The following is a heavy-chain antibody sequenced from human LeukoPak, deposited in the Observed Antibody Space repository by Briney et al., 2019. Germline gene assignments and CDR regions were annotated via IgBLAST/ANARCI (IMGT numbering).Heavy chain of an antibody. CDR2: INHSGST. J-gene: IGHJ4*02. Sequence: SETLSLTCAVYGGSFSGYYWSWIRQPPGKGLEWIGEINHSGSTNYNPSLKSRVTISVDTSKNQFSLKLSSVTAADTAVYYCARHNQMVRGVIPFDYWGQGTLVTVSS. CDR3: ARHNQMVRGVIPFDY. V-gene: IGHV4-34*01. CDR1: GGSFSGYY. D-gene: IGHD3-10*01.